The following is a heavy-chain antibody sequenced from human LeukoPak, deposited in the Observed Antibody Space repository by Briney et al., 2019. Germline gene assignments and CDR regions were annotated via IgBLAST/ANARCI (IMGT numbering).Heavy chain of an antibody. V-gene: IGHV4-59*12. CDR3: AREHKPSRLGIDFWSGSELYFDY. CDR1: GGSISSYY. CDR2: IYYSGST. Sequence: SETLSLTCTVSGGSISSYYWSWIRQPPGKGLEWIGYIYYSGSTNYNPSLKSRVTISVDTSKNQFSLKLSSVTAADTAVYYCAREHKPSRLGIDFWSGSELYFDYWGQGTLVTVSS. D-gene: IGHD3-3*01. J-gene: IGHJ4*02.